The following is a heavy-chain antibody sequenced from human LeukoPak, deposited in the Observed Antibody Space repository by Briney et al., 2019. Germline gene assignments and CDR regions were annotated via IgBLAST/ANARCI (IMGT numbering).Heavy chain of an antibody. V-gene: IGHV4-34*01. CDR1: GGSFSGYY. J-gene: IGHJ5*02. D-gene: IGHD2/OR15-2a*01. CDR2: INHNGST. Sequence: PSETLSLTCAVYGGSFSGYYWSWIRQPPGKGLEWIGEINHNGSTNYNPSLKSRVTISVDTSKNQFSLKLRSVTAAETVVYYGERGSPPIYRPHNWFGPWGRGTLVTVSS. CDR3: ERGSPPIYRPHNWFGP.